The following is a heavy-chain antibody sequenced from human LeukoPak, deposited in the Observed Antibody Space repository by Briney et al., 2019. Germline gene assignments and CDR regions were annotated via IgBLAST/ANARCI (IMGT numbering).Heavy chain of an antibody. Sequence: ASVKVSCKASGGTVSRYAISWVRQAPGQGLEWMGRIIPILDIANYAQKFQGRVTITADKSTSPAYMELSSLRSEDMGVYYCARGGVGATVTFDYWGQGTLVTVSS. CDR2: IIPILDIA. CDR1: GGTVSRYA. V-gene: IGHV1-69*04. D-gene: IGHD4-17*01. J-gene: IGHJ4*02. CDR3: ARGGVGATVTFDY.